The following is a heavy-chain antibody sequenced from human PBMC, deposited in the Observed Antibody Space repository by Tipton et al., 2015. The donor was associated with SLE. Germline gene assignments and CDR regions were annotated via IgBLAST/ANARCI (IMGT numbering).Heavy chain of an antibody. J-gene: IGHJ6*03. D-gene: IGHD5-12*01. Sequence: RSLRLSCAASGFTFSSYAMHWVRQAPGKGLEWVAVISYDGSNKYYGDSVKGRFTISRDNSKNTLYLQMNSLRAEDTAVYYCAKVGYSGYDWDYFYYYMDVWGKGTTVTVSS. CDR1: GFTFSSYA. CDR2: ISYDGSNK. V-gene: IGHV3-30*04. CDR3: AKVGYSGYDWDYFYYYMDV.